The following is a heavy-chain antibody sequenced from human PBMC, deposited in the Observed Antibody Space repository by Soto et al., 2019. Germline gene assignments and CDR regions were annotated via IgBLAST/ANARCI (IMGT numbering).Heavy chain of an antibody. D-gene: IGHD5-12*01. Sequence: TSETLSLTCTVSGGSISSGDYYWSWIRQPPGKGLEWIGYIYYSGSTYYNPSLKSRVTISVDTSKNQFSLKLSSVTAADTAVYYCARGGYAYYYGMDVWGQGTTVTVSS. J-gene: IGHJ6*02. CDR1: GGSISSGDYY. V-gene: IGHV4-30-4*01. CDR3: ARGGYAYYYGMDV. CDR2: IYYSGST.